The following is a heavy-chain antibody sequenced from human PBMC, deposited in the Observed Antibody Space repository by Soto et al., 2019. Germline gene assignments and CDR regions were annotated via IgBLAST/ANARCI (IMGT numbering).Heavy chain of an antibody. V-gene: IGHV1-69*15. CDR1: GGTFSSYA. CDR3: ARRTDCISTSCYDY. D-gene: IGHD2-2*01. CDR2: IIPIFGTA. J-gene: IGHJ4*02. Sequence: QVQLVQSGAEVKKPGSSVKVSCKASGGTFSSYAISWVRQAPGQGLEWMGTIIPIFGTANYAQKFQGRVTITADYSTSTSYMELSSLRSEDTAVYYCARRTDCISTSCYDYWGQGTLVTVSS.